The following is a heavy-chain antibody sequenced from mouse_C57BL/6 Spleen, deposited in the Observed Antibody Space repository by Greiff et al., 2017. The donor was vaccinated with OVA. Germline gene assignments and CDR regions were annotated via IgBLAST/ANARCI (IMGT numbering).Heavy chain of an antibody. V-gene: IGHV1-15*01. D-gene: IGHD2-1*01. CDR1: GYTFTDYE. CDR2: IDPDTGGT. CDR3: TRLLLGYFDV. Sequence: QVQLQQSGAELVRPGASVTLSCKASGYTFTDYEMHWVKQTPVHGLEWIGAIDPDTGGTAYNQKFKGKAILTADKSSSTAYMELRSLTSEDSAVYYCTRLLLGYFDVWGTGTTVTVSS. J-gene: IGHJ1*03.